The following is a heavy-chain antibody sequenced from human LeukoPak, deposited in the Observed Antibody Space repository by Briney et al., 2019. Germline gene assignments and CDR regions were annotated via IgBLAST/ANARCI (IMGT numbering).Heavy chain of an antibody. Sequence: GGSLRLSCVASGFTFSSYAMHWVRRAPGKGLEWVAIISYDGSNNYYADSVKGRFTISRDNSQNTLYLQMNSLRAEDTAVYYCARDTLVGATHDYWGQGTLVTVSS. D-gene: IGHD1-26*01. CDR3: ARDTLVGATHDY. J-gene: IGHJ4*02. V-gene: IGHV3-30-3*01. CDR1: GFTFSSYA. CDR2: ISYDGSNN.